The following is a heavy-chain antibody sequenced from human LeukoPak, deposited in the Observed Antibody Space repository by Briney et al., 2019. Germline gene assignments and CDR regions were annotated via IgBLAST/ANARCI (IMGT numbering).Heavy chain of an antibody. J-gene: IGHJ4*02. CDR2: ISHDGFI. D-gene: IGHD6-19*01. V-gene: IGHV3-74*01. CDR3: ASDPHSSGWYYFDY. CDR1: GFTFSSYV. Sequence: GGSLRLSCETAGFTFSSYVMHWVRRTPGKGLVWVSRISHDGFISYADSVKGRFTISRDNAKNTLILQMNSLRAEDTAVYYCASDPHSSGWYYFDYWGQGTLVTVSS.